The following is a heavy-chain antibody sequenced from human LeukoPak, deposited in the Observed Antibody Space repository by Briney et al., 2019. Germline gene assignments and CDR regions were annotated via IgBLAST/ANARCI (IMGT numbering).Heavy chain of an antibody. J-gene: IGHJ5*02. V-gene: IGHV1-69*06. CDR1: GGTFSSYA. CDR3: VRGRNTAKDNWFYP. CDR2: IIPIVVTA. D-gene: IGHD5-18*01. Sequence: SVRVSCKASGGTFSSYAISWVRQAPGQGLEWMGGIIPIVVTANYAQKFQGRVTMTADKSTSIAYMELSSVRSEDTAVYYCVRGRNTAKDNWFYPWGQGTLVTVSS.